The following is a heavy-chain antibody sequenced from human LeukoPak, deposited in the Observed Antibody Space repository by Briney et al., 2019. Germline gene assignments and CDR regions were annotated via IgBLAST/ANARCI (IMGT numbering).Heavy chain of an antibody. CDR2: FGTRSTSI. CDR3: AREVSEGFDF. D-gene: IGHD3-22*01. Sequence: GGSLRLSCAASGFTFSSYAMSWVRQAPGKGLEWVSSFGTRSTSIYHAGSVKGRFAISRDNAKNSLYLQMNSLRAEDTALYYCAREVSEGFDFWGQGTLVTVSS. CDR1: GFTFSSYA. V-gene: IGHV3-21*01. J-gene: IGHJ4*02.